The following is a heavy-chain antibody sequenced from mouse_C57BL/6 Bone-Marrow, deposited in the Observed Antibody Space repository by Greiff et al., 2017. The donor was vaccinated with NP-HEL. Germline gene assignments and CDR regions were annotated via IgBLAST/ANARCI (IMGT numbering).Heavy chain of an antibody. J-gene: IGHJ1*03. CDR2: IDPENGDT. V-gene: IGHV14-4*01. D-gene: IGHD2-2*01. CDR1: GFTFTDDY. Sequence: VQLQQSGAELVRPGASVKLSCTASGFTFTDDYMHWVKQRPEQGLEWIGWIDPENGDTEYASKFQGKATITADTSSNTAYMQLSSLTSEDTAVYYCTTYGYRWYFDVWGTGTTVTVSS. CDR3: TTYGYRWYFDV.